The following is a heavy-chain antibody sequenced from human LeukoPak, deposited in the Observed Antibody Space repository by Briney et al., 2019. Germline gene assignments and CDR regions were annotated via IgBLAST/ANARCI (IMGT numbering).Heavy chain of an antibody. CDR2: ISGSGGST. D-gene: IGHD6-19*01. Sequence: GGSLRLSCAASGFTFSSYAMSWVCQAPGKGLEWVSAISGSGGSTYYADSVKGRFTISRDNSKNTLYLQMNSLRAEDTAVYYCAKDQAQYVAVAGTYDYWGQGTLVTVSS. V-gene: IGHV3-23*01. J-gene: IGHJ4*02. CDR1: GFTFSSYA. CDR3: AKDQAQYVAVAGTYDY.